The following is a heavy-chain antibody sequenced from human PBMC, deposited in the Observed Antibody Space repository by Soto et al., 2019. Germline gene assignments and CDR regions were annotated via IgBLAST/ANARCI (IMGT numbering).Heavy chain of an antibody. J-gene: IGHJ3*02. CDR1: GFTFTNYW. Sequence: EVQVVESGGGLVQPGGSLRLSCAASGFTFTNYWMHWVRQVPGEGLVCVSRIDNQGDGTSYADFGKGRFTISRDNDKNTLYLQMNSLRVEDTAIYYCGTVFEKWGQGTMVTVSS. CDR2: IDNQGDGT. CDR3: GTVFEK. V-gene: IGHV3-74*01.